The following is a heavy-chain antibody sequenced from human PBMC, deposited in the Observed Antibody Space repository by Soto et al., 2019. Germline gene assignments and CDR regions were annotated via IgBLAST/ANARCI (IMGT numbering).Heavy chain of an antibody. D-gene: IGHD3-16*01. J-gene: IGHJ4*02. Sequence: QVQLVQSGAEVKNPGASVKVSCKTSGYTFTKYGVAWVRQAPGQGLEWMGWISGSSGNANYAEKVQGRITLTTDTSTSTAYIDLRSLRSDDTAVYYCAREMAGLGGEYDYWGQGTLVTVSS. V-gene: IGHV1-18*01. CDR1: GYTFTKYG. CDR2: ISGSSGNA. CDR3: AREMAGLGGEYDY.